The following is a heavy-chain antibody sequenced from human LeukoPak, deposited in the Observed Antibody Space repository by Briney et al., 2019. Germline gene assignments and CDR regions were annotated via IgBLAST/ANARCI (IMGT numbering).Heavy chain of an antibody. Sequence: ASVKVSCKASGYTFTSYGISWVRQAPGQGLEWMGWISAYNGNTNYAQKLQGRVTMTTDTSTSTAYMELGSLRSDDTAVYYCATQHSGSYYFDYWGQGTLVTVSS. CDR1: GYTFTSYG. D-gene: IGHD1-26*01. J-gene: IGHJ4*02. CDR2: ISAYNGNT. CDR3: ATQHSGSYYFDY. V-gene: IGHV1-18*01.